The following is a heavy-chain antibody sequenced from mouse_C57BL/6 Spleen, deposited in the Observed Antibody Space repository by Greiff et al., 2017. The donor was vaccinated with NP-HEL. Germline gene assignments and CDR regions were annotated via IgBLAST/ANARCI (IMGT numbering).Heavy chain of an antibody. Sequence: VQLQQSGAELVKPGASVKISCKASGYAFSSYWMNWVKQRPGKGLEWIGQIYPGDGDTNYNGKFKGKATLTADKSSSTAYMQRSSLTSEDSAVYCCARRRDYGAMDYWGQGTSVTVSS. CDR3: ARRRDYGAMDY. CDR1: GYAFSSYW. V-gene: IGHV1-80*01. J-gene: IGHJ4*01. D-gene: IGHD2-4*01. CDR2: IYPGDGDT.